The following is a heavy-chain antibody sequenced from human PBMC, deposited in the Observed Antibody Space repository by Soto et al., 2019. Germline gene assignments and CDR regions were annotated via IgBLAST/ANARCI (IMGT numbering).Heavy chain of an antibody. D-gene: IGHD1-1*01. CDR3: ARSGLERRDYHYNYGLDV. CDR2: IYPGDSDT. V-gene: IGHV5-51*01. CDR1: GYSFTSYW. Sequence: PGESLKISCKGSGYSFTSYWIGWVRQMPGKGLEWMGIIYPGDSDTRYSPSFQGQVTISADKSISTAYLQWSSLKASDTAMYYCARSGLERRDYHYNYGLDVWGQGTTVTVSS. J-gene: IGHJ6*02.